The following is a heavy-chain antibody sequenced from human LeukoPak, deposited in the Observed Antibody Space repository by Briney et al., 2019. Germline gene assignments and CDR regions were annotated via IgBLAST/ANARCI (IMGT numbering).Heavy chain of an antibody. D-gene: IGHD1-7*01. CDR3: ARGTNSTFDI. Sequence: SQTLSLTCAISGDSVSSNSVAWNWMTQSPSRGLEWGGRAYCRSRGDRDYAISVRSRINIDTDTSRNQISLQLSSVTPEDTAVYYCARGTNSTFDIWGQGTMVTVSS. J-gene: IGHJ3*02. CDR2: AYCRSRGDR. CDR1: GDSVSSNSVA. V-gene: IGHV6-1*01.